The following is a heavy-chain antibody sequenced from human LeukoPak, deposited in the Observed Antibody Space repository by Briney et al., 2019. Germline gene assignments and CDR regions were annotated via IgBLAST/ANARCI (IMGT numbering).Heavy chain of an antibody. J-gene: IGHJ4*02. D-gene: IGHD2-2*01. CDR1: GGSISSSSYY. CDR3: ARLKGVVVIPAARPTFYFDF. Sequence: SETLSLTCTVSGGSISSSSYYWGWIRQPPGKGLEWIVSIYYSGSHYYNQSLKSRVTISIDTPQHHFSLKLTSVTAADTAMYYCARLKGVVVIPAARPTFYFDFWGRGILVPVS. V-gene: IGHV4-39*02. CDR2: IYYSGSH.